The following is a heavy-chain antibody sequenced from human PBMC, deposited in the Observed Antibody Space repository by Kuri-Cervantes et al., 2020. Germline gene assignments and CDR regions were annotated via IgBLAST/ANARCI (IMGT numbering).Heavy chain of an antibody. CDR1: GGSISSSSYY. V-gene: IGHV4-39*02. CDR3: ARDSHGYGDVRDYYYYGMDV. CDR2: IYYSGST. J-gene: IGHJ6*02. D-gene: IGHD3-10*02. Sequence: SETLSLTCTVSGGSISSSSYYWGWIRQPPGKGLEWIGSIYYSGSTYYNPSLKSRVTISVDTSKNQFSLKLSSVTAADTAVYYCARDSHGYGDVRDYYYYGMDVWGQGTTVTVSS.